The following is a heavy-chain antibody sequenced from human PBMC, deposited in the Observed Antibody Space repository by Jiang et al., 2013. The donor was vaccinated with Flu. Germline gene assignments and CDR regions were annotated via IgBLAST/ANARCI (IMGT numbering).Heavy chain of an antibody. D-gene: IGHD2-15*01. CDR2: IYHSGST. Sequence: EWIGSIYHSGSTYYNPSLKSRVTMSVDTSKNQFSPEAELCDAPDTAVYYCARSYCSGGRCYPPIGWFDPWGQGTLVTVSS. CDR3: ARSYCSGGRCYPPIGWFDP. J-gene: IGHJ5*02. V-gene: IGHV4-38-2*01.